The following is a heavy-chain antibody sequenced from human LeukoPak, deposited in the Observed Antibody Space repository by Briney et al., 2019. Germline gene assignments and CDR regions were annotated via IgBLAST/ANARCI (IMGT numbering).Heavy chain of an antibody. J-gene: IGHJ6*02. CDR2: INHSGST. D-gene: IGHD3-10*01. V-gene: IGHV4-34*01. Sequence: SETLSLTCAVYGGFFSGYYWSWIRQPPGKGLEWIGEINHSGSTNYNPSLKSRVTISVDTSKNQFSLKLSSVTAADTAVYYCARGRTTMVRGLVWGQGTTVTVSS. CDR1: GGFFSGYY. CDR3: ARGRTTMVRGLV.